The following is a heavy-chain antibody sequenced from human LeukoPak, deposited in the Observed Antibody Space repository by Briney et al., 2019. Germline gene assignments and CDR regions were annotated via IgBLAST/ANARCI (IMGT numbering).Heavy chain of an antibody. CDR1: GFTFSSYS. CDR3: ARDGSGYYYMDV. D-gene: IGHD3-10*01. V-gene: IGHV3-48*04. J-gene: IGHJ6*03. CDR2: ISSSGSTI. Sequence: GGSLRLSCAASGFTFSSYSMNWVRQAPGKGLEWVSYISSSGSTIYYADSVKGRFTISRDNAKNSLYLQMNSLRAEDTAVYYCARDGSGYYYMDVWGKGTTVTVSS.